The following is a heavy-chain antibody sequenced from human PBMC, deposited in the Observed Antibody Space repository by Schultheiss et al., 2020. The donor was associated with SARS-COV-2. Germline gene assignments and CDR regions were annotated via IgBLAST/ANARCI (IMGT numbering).Heavy chain of an antibody. J-gene: IGHJ4*02. V-gene: IGHV4-34*01. CDR1: GGSFSGYY. Sequence: SQTLSLTCAVYGGSFSGYYWSWIRQPPGKGLEWIGEINHSGSTNYNPSLKSRVTISVDTSKNQFSLKLSSVTAADTAVYYCARFVAAAATHWGQGTLVTVSS. CDR2: INHSGST. D-gene: IGHD6-13*01. CDR3: ARFVAAAATH.